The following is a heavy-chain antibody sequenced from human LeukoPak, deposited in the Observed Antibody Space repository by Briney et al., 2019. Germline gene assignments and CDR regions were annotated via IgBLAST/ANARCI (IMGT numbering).Heavy chain of an antibody. CDR3: AREKSPIVATRHDY. CDR2: IIPILGIA. CDR1: GGTFSSYA. V-gene: IGHV1-69*04. Sequence: SVKVSCKASGGTFSSYAISWVRQAPGQGLEWMGRIIPILGIANYAQKFQGRVTITADKSTSTAYMELSSLRSEDTAVYYCAREKSPIVATRHDYWGQGTLVTVSS. D-gene: IGHD5-12*01. J-gene: IGHJ4*02.